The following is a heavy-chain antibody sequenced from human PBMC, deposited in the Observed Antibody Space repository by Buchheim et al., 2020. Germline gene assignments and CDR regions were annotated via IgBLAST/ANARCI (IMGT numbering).Heavy chain of an antibody. D-gene: IGHD3-22*01. J-gene: IGHJ4*02. Sequence: EVQLVESGGGLVQPGGSLKLSCAASGFTFSGSAMHWVRQASGKGLEWVGRIRSKANSYATAYAASVKGRFTISRDDSTNTAYLQMNSLKTEDTAVYYCTRQPLTDYYDSSGYYRDYWGQGTL. V-gene: IGHV3-73*01. CDR2: IRSKANSYAT. CDR1: GFTFSGSA. CDR3: TRQPLTDYYDSSGYYRDY.